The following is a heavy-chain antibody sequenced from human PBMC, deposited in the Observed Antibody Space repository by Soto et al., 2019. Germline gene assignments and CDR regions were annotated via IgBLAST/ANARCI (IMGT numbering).Heavy chain of an antibody. Sequence: AGGSLRLSCAASGFTFSSYAMHWVRQAPGKGLEWVAVISYDGSNKYYADSVKGRFTISRDNSKNTLYLQMNSLRAEDTAVYYCARGTVAAYYYYYGMDVWGQGTTVTVSS. CDR3: ARGTVAAYYYYYGMDV. D-gene: IGHD6-19*01. CDR1: GFTFSSYA. V-gene: IGHV3-30-3*01. CDR2: ISYDGSNK. J-gene: IGHJ6*02.